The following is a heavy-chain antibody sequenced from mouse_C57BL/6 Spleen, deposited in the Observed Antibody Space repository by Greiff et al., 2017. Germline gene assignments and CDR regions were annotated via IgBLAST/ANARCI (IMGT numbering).Heavy chain of an antibody. V-gene: IGHV1-81*01. CDR2: IYTRSGNT. D-gene: IGHD1-1*01. CDR1: GYTFTSSG. J-gene: IGHJ2*01. Sequence: QVQLQQSGAELARPGASVKLSCKASGYTFTSSGISWVKQRTGQGLGWIGEIYTRSGNTYYNEKFKGKATLTADKSSSTAYLALRSLTSEDSAVYFCARLGSSPYFDYWGQGTTLTVSS. CDR3: ARLGSSPYFDY.